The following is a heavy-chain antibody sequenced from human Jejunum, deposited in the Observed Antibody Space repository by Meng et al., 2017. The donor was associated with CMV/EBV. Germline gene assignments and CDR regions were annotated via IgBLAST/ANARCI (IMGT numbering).Heavy chain of an antibody. J-gene: IGHJ5*02. CDR3: ARGKYQVNNWFDP. CDR2: IYYSGNT. D-gene: IGHD3-22*01. Sequence: VSGGSLITYYWAWIRQTPSKGLEWIGHIYYSGNTNYNPSFKGRVTISIDTSENQFSLKLSSVTAADTAVYYCARGKYQVNNWFDPWGQGALVTVSS. V-gene: IGHV4-59*01. CDR1: GGSLITYY.